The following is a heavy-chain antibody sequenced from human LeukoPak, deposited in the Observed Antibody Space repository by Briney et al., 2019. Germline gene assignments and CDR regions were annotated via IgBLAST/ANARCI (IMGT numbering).Heavy chain of an antibody. D-gene: IGHD3-10*01. J-gene: IGHJ4*02. CDR3: ATDNPIITVVRGALDY. CDR2: FDPEDGET. CDR1: GYTLTELS. V-gene: IGHV1-24*01. Sequence: ASVKVSCKVSGYTLTELSMHWVRQTPGKGLEWMGGFDPEDGETIYAQKLQGRVTMTEGTSTDTAYMELSSLRSEDTAVYYCATDNPIITVVRGALDYWGQGTLVTVSS.